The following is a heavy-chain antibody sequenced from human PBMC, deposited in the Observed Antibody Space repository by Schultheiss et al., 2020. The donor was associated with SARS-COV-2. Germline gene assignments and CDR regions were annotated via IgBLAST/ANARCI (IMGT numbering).Heavy chain of an antibody. CDR3: ARESGSRIRGLDY. Sequence: SETLSLTCTVSGGSISSYYWSWIRQPPGKGLEWIGYIYYSGSTNYNPSLKSRVTISVDTSKNQFSLKLSSVTAADTAVYYCARESGSRIRGLDYWGQGTLVTVSS. D-gene: IGHD3-10*01. CDR1: GGSISSYY. J-gene: IGHJ4*02. V-gene: IGHV4-59*12. CDR2: IYYSGST.